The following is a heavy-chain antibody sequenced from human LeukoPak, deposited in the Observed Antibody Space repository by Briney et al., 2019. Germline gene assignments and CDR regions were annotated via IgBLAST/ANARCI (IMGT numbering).Heavy chain of an antibody. J-gene: IGHJ2*01. CDR2: IYWDDDK. CDR3: AHSPATAYRGSYRGYWYFDL. V-gene: IGHV2-5*02. CDR1: GFSLSTSGVG. D-gene: IGHD1-26*01. Sequence: SGPTLVNPTQTLTLTCTFSGFSLSTSGVGVGWIRQPPGKALEWLALIYWDDDKRYSPSLKSRPTITKDTSKNQVVLTMTNMDPVDTATYYCAHSPATAYRGSYRGYWYFDLWGRGTLVTVSS.